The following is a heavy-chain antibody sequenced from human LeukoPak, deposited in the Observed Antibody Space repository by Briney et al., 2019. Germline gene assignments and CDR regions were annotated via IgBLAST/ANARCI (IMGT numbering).Heavy chain of an antibody. J-gene: IGHJ6*03. CDR1: GGSISSNNW. CDR3: ARANDYGDPLPRYMDV. V-gene: IGHV4-4*02. CDR2: IYASGST. Sequence: PSGTLSLICAVSGGSISSNNWWSWVRQPPGKGLEWIGEIYASGSTNYKPSLKSRVTISVDKSKNQFSLKLSSVTAADTAVYYCARANDYGDPLPRYMDVWGKGTTVTVSS. D-gene: IGHD4-17*01.